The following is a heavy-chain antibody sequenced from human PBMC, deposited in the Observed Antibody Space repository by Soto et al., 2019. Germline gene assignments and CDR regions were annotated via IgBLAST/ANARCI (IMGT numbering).Heavy chain of an antibody. CDR2: ISPYSGNT. CDR1: GYTFTTYD. CDR3: ARDRRRITIFGVVTRGPIYYYGMDV. J-gene: IGHJ6*02. D-gene: IGHD3-3*01. V-gene: IGHV1-18*01. Sequence: ASVKVSCKASGYTFTTYDLSWVRQAPGQGLEWMGWISPYSGNTKYAQKLQGRVTMTTDTSTNTAYMELSSLRSEDTAVYYCARDRRRITIFGVVTRGPIYYYGMDVWGQGTTVTAP.